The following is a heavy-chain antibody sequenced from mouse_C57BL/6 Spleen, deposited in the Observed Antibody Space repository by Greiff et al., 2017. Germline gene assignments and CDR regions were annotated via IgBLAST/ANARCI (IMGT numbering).Heavy chain of an antibody. Sequence: VHLVESGGGLVKPGGSLKLSCAASGFTFSDYGMHWVRQAPEQGLEWVAYISSGSSTIYYAHKVKGRFTISRDNSNNTLFLQLTSLTSEDTAMYCFAGEDYGNTLDYWGQGTTLTVSS. CDR2: ISSGSSTI. J-gene: IGHJ2*01. CDR3: AGEDYGNTLDY. V-gene: IGHV5-17*01. D-gene: IGHD1-2*01. CDR1: GFTFSDYG.